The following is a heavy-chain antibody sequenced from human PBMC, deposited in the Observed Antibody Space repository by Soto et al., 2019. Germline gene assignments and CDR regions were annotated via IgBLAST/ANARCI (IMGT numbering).Heavy chain of an antibody. D-gene: IGHD2-2*02. Sequence: PGGSLRLSCAASGFTFSSYWMSWVRQAPGKGLEWVANIKQDGSEKYYVDSVKGRFTISRDNAKNSLYLQMNSLRAEDTAVYYCARTLFLGYCSSTSCYRTYYFDYWGQGTLVTVS. CDR1: GFTFSSYW. J-gene: IGHJ4*02. CDR2: IKQDGSEK. CDR3: ARTLFLGYCSSTSCYRTYYFDY. V-gene: IGHV3-7*01.